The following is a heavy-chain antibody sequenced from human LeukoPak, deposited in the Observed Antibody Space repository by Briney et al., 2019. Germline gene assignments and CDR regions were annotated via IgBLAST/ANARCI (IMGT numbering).Heavy chain of an antibody. CDR3: AKDSSRGVFDY. Sequence: PGGSLRLSCAASGFTFSSYWMSWVRQAPGKGLEWVANIKQDGSEKYYADSVKGRFTISRDNSKNTLYLQMNSLRAEDTAVYYCAKDSSRGVFDYWGQGTLVTVSS. D-gene: IGHD3-10*01. J-gene: IGHJ4*02. CDR2: IKQDGSEK. CDR1: GFTFSSYW. V-gene: IGHV3-7*01.